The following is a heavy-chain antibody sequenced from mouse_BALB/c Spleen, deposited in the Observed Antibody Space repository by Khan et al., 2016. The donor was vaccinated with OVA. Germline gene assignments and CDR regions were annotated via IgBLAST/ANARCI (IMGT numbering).Heavy chain of an antibody. CDR2: IWGGGST. CDR1: GFSLNDYG. Sequence: QVQLKESGPGLVAPSQNLSITCTVSGFSLNDYGVSWIRQPPGKGLEWLGVIWGGGSTYCNSALKSRLSITKDNSKSQVFLKMSSLQSDDTAIFYCAKGVWSYYYTLDYWGQGTSVTVSS. J-gene: IGHJ4*01. CDR3: AKGVWSYYYTLDY. V-gene: IGHV2-6-5*01.